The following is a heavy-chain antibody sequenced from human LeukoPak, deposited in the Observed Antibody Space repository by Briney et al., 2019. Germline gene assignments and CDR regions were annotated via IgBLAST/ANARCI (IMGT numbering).Heavy chain of an antibody. Sequence: ASVKVSCKASGYIFINHGISWVRQAPGQGPEWMGWISAYNGRTEFAPKFQDRVTMSTDTSTTTAYMELRSLTSDDTAVYYCGRWAPNPNDSWGQGTLVTVSS. CDR1: GYIFINHG. J-gene: IGHJ5*01. CDR3: GRWAPNPNDS. V-gene: IGHV1-18*01. CDR2: ISAYNGRT.